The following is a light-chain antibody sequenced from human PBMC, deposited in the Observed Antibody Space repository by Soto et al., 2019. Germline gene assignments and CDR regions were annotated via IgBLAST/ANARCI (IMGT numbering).Light chain of an antibody. Sequence: NVSKQSPATLSLYPGERATLSCRASQSVSNNYLAWYQQKPGQAPRLLIYGASNRATGIPDRFSGSGSGTDFTLTISRLEPEDFAVYYCQQYHSSVWTFGQGSKV. V-gene: IGKV3-20*01. CDR3: QQYHSSVWT. CDR1: QSVSNNY. J-gene: IGKJ1*01. CDR2: GAS.